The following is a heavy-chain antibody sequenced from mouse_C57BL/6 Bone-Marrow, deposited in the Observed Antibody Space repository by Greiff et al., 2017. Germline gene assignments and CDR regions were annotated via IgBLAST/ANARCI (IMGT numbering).Heavy chain of an antibody. J-gene: IGHJ1*03. D-gene: IGHD1-2*01. V-gene: IGHV5-4*03. CDR3: ASSLLQPFYWYFDV. Sequence: EVKLMESGGGLVKPGGSLKLSCAASGFTFSSYAMSWVRQTPETRLEWVATISDGGSYPYYPDNVKGRFTISRDKAKNNLYLQMSHLKSEDTAMYYCASSLLQPFYWYFDVWGTGTTVTVSA. CDR1: GFTFSSYA. CDR2: ISDGGSYP.